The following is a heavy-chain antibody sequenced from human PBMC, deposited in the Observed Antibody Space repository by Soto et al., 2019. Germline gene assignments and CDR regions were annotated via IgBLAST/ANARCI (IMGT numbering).Heavy chain of an antibody. D-gene: IGHD2-2*02. J-gene: IGHJ4*02. Sequence: QVQLVQSGAEVKKPGSSVKVSCTASGGTFSSYAISWVRQAPGQGLECMGGIIPIFGTANYAQKFQGRVTITADESTSTAYMELSSLRSEDTAVYYCARELGGDQMATIPFDYWGQGTLVTVSS. V-gene: IGHV1-69*01. CDR1: GGTFSSYA. CDR2: IIPIFGTA. CDR3: ARELGGDQMATIPFDY.